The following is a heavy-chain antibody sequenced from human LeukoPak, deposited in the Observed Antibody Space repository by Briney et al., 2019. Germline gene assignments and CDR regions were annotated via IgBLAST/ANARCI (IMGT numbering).Heavy chain of an antibody. Sequence: PGGSLRLSCVASGXTFSSYYMHWVRQAPGKGLEWVAVISYDGSNKYYADSVKGRSTISRDNSKNTLYLQVNSLRPEDTAVYYCGRDTVGYGGAFDIWGQGTMVTVSS. V-gene: IGHV3-30-3*01. CDR2: ISYDGSNK. D-gene: IGHD5-18*01. J-gene: IGHJ3*02. CDR1: GXTFSSYY. CDR3: GRDTVGYGGAFDI.